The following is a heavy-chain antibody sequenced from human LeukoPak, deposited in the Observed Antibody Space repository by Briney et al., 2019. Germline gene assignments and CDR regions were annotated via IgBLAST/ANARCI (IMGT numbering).Heavy chain of an antibody. Sequence: GGSLRLSCAASGFTFSSYEMNWVRQAPGKGLEWVSYISSSGSTIYYADSVKGRFTISRDNAKNSLYLQMNSLRAEDTAVYYYASVGSTSYQFDYWGQGTLVTVSS. CDR1: GFTFSSYE. V-gene: IGHV3-48*03. CDR3: ASVGSTSYQFDY. J-gene: IGHJ4*02. CDR2: ISSSGSTI. D-gene: IGHD2-2*01.